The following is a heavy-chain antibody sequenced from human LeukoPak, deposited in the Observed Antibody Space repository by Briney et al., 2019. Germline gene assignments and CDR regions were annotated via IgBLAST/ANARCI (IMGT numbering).Heavy chain of an antibody. CDR2: IIPIFGTA. V-gene: IGHV1-69*13. CDR3: ARDRGSYGSGSYPLDY. CDR1: GGTFSSYA. D-gene: IGHD3-10*01. J-gene: IGHJ4*02. Sequence: SVKVSCKASGGTFSSYAISWVRQAPGQGLEWMGGIIPIFGTANYAQKFQGRVSITADESTSTAYMELSSLRSEDTAVYYCARDRGSYGSGSYPLDYWGQGTLVTVSS.